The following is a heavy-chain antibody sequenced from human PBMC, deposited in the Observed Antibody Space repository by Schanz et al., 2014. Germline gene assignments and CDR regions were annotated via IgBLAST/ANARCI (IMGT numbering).Heavy chain of an antibody. J-gene: IGHJ4*02. Sequence: EVQLVESGGALVQPGGSLRLSCAGSGFTFTNYAMTWVRQAPGKGLEWVSNISPTGSSTYYADSVKGRFTISRDNAENTLYLQMNSLRVEDTAVYYCAMGGYQLHHWGQGTLVTVSS. D-gene: IGHD1-7*01. CDR3: AMGGYQLHH. CDR1: GFTFTNYA. CDR2: ISPTGSST. V-gene: IGHV3-23*04.